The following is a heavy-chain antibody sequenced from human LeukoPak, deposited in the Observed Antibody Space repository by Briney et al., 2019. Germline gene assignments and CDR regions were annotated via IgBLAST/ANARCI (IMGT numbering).Heavy chain of an antibody. V-gene: IGHV3-23*01. CDR1: GFTFSSYA. D-gene: IGHD1-1*01. CDR3: ACGDGTTWGPFDY. J-gene: IGHJ4*02. Sequence: GGSLRLSCAASGFTFSSYAMSWVRQAPGKGLEWVSAISGSGGSTYYADSVRGRFTISRDNSKNTLYLQMNSLRAEDTAVYYCACGDGTTWGPFDYWGQGTLVTVSS. CDR2: ISGSGGST.